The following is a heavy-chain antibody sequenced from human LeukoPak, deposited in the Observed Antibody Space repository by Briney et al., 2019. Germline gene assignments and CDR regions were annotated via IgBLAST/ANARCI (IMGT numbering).Heavy chain of an antibody. CDR1: GFTFSSSA. V-gene: IGHV3-23*01. CDR3: ARERRAFDILTDYYSPYYYYGMDV. J-gene: IGHJ6*02. CDR2: ISGSGSGDRT. Sequence: GGSLRLSCAASGFTFSSSAMSWVRQAPGKGLEWVSAISGSGSGDRTYYADSVRGRFTISRDNSKNTLYLQLNSLRDEDTAVYYCARERRAFDILTDYYSPYYYYGMDVWGQGTTVTVSS. D-gene: IGHD3-9*01.